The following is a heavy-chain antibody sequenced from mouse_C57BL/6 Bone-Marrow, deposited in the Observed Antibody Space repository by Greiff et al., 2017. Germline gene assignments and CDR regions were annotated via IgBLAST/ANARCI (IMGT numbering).Heavy chain of an antibody. Sequence: VQLQQSGAELARPGASVKLSCKASGYTFTSYGISWVKQRTGQGLEWIGEIYPRSGNTYYNEKFKGKATLTADKPSSTAYMELRSLTSEDSAVYFCAGGLRRWFAYWGQGTLVTVSA. J-gene: IGHJ3*01. CDR2: IYPRSGNT. V-gene: IGHV1-81*01. D-gene: IGHD2-4*01. CDR1: GYTFTSYG. CDR3: AGGLRRWFAY.